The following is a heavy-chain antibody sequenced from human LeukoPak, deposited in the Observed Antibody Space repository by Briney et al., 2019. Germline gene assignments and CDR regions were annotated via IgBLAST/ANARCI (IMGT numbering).Heavy chain of an antibody. V-gene: IGHV1-2*02. D-gene: IGHD2-2*01. CDR3: AREPSRYGQNKDY. CDR2: INPNSGGT. CDR1: GYTFTGYY. Sequence: GASVKVSCKASGYTFTGYYMHWVRQAPGQGLEWMGWINPNSGGTNYAQKFQGRVTMTRDTSISTAYMELSSLRSEDTAVYYCAREPSRYGQNKDYWGQGTLVTVSS. J-gene: IGHJ4*02.